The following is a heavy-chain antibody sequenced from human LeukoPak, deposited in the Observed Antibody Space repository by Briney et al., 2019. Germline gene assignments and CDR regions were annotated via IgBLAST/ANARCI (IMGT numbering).Heavy chain of an antibody. Sequence: GGSLRLSCTASGFSFSNYGMQWVRQAPDKGLEWLAFIRYDGKTIYYADSVKGRFTISRDNSKNTLYLQMNSLRAEDTAVYYCAKDRTYYDFSVFDYWGQGTLVTVSS. CDR1: GFSFSNYG. V-gene: IGHV3-30*02. J-gene: IGHJ4*02. D-gene: IGHD3-3*01. CDR3: AKDRTYYDFSVFDY. CDR2: IRYDGKTI.